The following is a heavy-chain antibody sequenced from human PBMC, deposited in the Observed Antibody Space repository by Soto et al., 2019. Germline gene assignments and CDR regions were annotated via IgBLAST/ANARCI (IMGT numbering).Heavy chain of an antibody. V-gene: IGHV4-59*12. CDR1: GGSISSYY. J-gene: IGHJ4*02. CDR2: IYYSGST. Sequence: SDTLSLTCTVSGGSISSYYWSWIRQPPGKGLEWIGEIYYSGSTNYNPSLKSRVTISVDTSKNQFSLKLSSVTAADTAVYYCARTGYSSSWYLDYWGQGTLVTVSS. CDR3: ARTGYSSSWYLDY. D-gene: IGHD6-13*01.